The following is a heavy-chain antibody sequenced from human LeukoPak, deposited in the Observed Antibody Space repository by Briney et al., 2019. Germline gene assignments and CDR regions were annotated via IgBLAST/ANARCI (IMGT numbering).Heavy chain of an antibody. V-gene: IGHV3-74*01. CDR3: ARKLYGSGSYYWFDY. CDR1: GFTFSSYW. Sequence: RPGGSLRLSCAASGFTFSSYWMPWVRQAPGKGLVWVSCINRDGSSTSYADSVKGRFTISRDNAKNTLSLQMNSLRAEDTAVYYCARKLYGSGSYYWFDYWGQGTLVTVSS. CDR2: INRDGSST. D-gene: IGHD3-10*01. J-gene: IGHJ4*02.